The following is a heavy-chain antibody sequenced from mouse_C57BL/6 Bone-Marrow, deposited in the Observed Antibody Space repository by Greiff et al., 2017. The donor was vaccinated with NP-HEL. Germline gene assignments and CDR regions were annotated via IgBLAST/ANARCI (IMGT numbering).Heavy chain of an antibody. CDR2: IWWDDDK. D-gene: IGHD4-1*01. Sequence: QVTLKVSGPGILQPSQTLSLTCSFSGFSLSTFGMGVGWIRPPSGKGLEWLAHIWWDDDKYYNPALKSRLTTSKHTSKNQVFLKSANVDTADTATYYCARPKLGLYYFDYWGQGTTLTVSS. J-gene: IGHJ2*01. CDR1: GFSLSTFGMG. V-gene: IGHV8-8*01. CDR3: ARPKLGLYYFDY.